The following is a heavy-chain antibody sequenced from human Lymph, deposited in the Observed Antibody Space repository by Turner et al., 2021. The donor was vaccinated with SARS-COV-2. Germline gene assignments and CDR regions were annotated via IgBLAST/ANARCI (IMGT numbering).Heavy chain of an antibody. Sequence: QVQLQESGPRLVKPLETLFLSCTVSGGSMNNNYWSWIRQPQGKRLEWIGFIFDRGSTTYNPSLKSLVTISVDTSENQFSLKLTSVTAADTAIYYCARQTVNNWVDPWGQGTLVTVSS. J-gene: IGHJ5*02. CDR1: GGSMNNNY. D-gene: IGHD2-21*02. V-gene: IGHV4-59*01. CDR2: IFDRGST. CDR3: ARQTVNNWVDP.